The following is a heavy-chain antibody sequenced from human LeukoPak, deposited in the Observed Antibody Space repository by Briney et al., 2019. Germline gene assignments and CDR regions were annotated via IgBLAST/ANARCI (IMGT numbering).Heavy chain of an antibody. V-gene: IGHV3-23*01. CDR1: GFTFSTYT. Sequence: HPGGSLRLSCAASGFTFSTYTMSWVRQAPGKGLEWVSPINPSGGSTYYADSVKGRFTISRDNSKNTLYLQMNSLRAEDTAVYYCARSKGLYYYDSSGYYYGEDGDTQKYYFDYWGQGTLVTVSS. CDR3: ARSKGLYYYDSSGYYYGEDGDTQKYYFDY. D-gene: IGHD3-22*01. J-gene: IGHJ4*02. CDR2: INPSGGST.